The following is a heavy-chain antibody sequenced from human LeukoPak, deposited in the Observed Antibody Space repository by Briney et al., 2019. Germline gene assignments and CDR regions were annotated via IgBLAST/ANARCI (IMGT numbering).Heavy chain of an antibody. V-gene: IGHV3-23*01. D-gene: IGHD3-3*01. J-gene: IGHJ5*02. CDR2: ISGSGGST. CDR1: GFTFSSYA. Sequence: GSLRLSCAGSGFTFSSYAMSWVRRAPGKGLEWVSGISGSGGSTYYADSVKGRFTISRDNSKNTLYLPMNSLRAEDTAVYYCAKGGAGARYDFWSGHPNWFDPWGQGTLVTVSS. CDR3: AKGGAGARYDFWSGHPNWFDP.